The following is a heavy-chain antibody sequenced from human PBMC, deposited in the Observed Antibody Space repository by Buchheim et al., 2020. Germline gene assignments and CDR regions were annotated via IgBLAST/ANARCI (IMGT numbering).Heavy chain of an antibody. CDR2: ISAYNGNT. D-gene: IGHD3-10*01. V-gene: IGHV1-18*01. CDR3: ARGSEITMVRGVIITIYNWFDP. CDR1: GYTFTSYG. J-gene: IGHJ5*02. Sequence: QVQLVQSGAEVKKPGASVKVSCKASGYTFTSYGISWVRQAPGQGLEWMGWISAYNGNTNYAQKLQGRVTMTTDTSTSTAYMELRRLRSDDTAVYYCARGSEITMVRGVIITIYNWFDPWGQGTL.